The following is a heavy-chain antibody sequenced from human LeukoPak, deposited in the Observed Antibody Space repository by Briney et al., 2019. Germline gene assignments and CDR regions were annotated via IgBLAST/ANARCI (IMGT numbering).Heavy chain of an antibody. Sequence: SVKVSCKASGSTFTSSAMQWVRQARGQRLEWIGWIVVGSGNTNYAQKFQERVTITRDMSTSTAYMELSSLRSEDTAVYYCAALPTTVTRPDNWFDPWGQGTLVTVSS. V-gene: IGHV1-58*02. CDR2: IVVGSGNT. D-gene: IGHD4-17*01. CDR3: AALPTTVTRPDNWFDP. CDR1: GSTFTSSA. J-gene: IGHJ5*02.